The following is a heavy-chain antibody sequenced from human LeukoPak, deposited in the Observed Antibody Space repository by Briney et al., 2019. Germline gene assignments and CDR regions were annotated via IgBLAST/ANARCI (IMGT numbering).Heavy chain of an antibody. CDR3: ARELPRYSSSSPADY. CDR1: GYTFTGYY. J-gene: IGHJ4*02. D-gene: IGHD6-6*01. V-gene: IGHV1-2*06. CDR2: INPNSGCT. Sequence: VASVKVSCKASGYTFTGYYMHWVRQAPAQGLEWMGRINPNSGCTNYAQKFQGRVTITRDTSISTVYMELSRLRSDDTAVYYCARELPRYSSSSPADYWGQGTLVTVSS.